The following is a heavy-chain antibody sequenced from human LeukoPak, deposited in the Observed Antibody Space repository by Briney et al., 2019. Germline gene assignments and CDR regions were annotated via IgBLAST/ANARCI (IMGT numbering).Heavy chain of an antibody. CDR1: GFIFSAYE. D-gene: IGHD6-19*01. CDR3: ARVYSSGWSY. Sequence: GGSLRLSCAASGFIFSAYEMNWVRQAPGKGLEWVSYISSSGATTYYTDSVKGRFTISRDNAQKPLYIQMNSLRAEDTAVYYCARVYSSGWSYWGQGTLVTVSS. CDR2: ISSSGATT. J-gene: IGHJ4*02. V-gene: IGHV3-48*03.